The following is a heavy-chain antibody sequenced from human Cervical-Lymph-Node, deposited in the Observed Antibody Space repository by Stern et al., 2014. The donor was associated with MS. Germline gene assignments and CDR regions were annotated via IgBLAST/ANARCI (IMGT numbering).Heavy chain of an antibody. V-gene: IGHV4-31*03. CDR3: ARDPDCSSTSCYRGDAFDI. CDR2: IYYSGST. CDR1: GGSISSGGYY. D-gene: IGHD2-2*02. J-gene: IGHJ3*02. Sequence: LQLQESGPGLVKPSQTLSLTCTVSGGSISSGGYYWSWIRQHPGKGLEWIGYIYYSGSTYYNPSLKSRVTISVDTSKNQFSLKLSSVTAADTAVYYCARDPDCSSTSCYRGDAFDIWGQGTMVTVSS.